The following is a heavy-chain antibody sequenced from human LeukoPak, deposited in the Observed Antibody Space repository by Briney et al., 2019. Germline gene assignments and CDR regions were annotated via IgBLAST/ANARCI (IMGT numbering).Heavy chain of an antibody. Sequence: ASVKVSCRASGYTFTSYYMHWVRQAPGQGLEWMGIINPSGGSTSYAQRFQGRVTMTRDMSTSTVYMELSSLRSEDTAVYYCASQQLVSSFFDYWGQGTLVTVSS. D-gene: IGHD6-13*01. J-gene: IGHJ4*02. CDR3: ASQQLVSSFFDY. CDR2: INPSGGST. V-gene: IGHV1-46*01. CDR1: GYTFTSYY.